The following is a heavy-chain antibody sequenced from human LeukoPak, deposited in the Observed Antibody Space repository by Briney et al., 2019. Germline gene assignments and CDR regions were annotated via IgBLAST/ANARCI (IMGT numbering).Heavy chain of an antibody. J-gene: IGHJ4*02. CDR2: IKQDGSEK. Sequence: GGSLRLPCAASAFTFSTYWMSWVRQAPGKGLEWVANIKQDGSEKYYVDSVKGRSTISRDNAKDSLYLQMNSLRAEDTAVYYCARARFSYGHYYFDYWGQGTLVTVSS. D-gene: IGHD5-18*01. CDR1: AFTFSTYW. V-gene: IGHV3-7*04. CDR3: ARARFSYGHYYFDY.